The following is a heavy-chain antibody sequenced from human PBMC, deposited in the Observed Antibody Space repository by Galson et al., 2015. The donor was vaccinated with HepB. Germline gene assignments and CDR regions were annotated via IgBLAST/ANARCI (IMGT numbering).Heavy chain of an antibody. CDR3: ARHITIFRVVINDSDAFDI. J-gene: IGHJ3*02. Sequence: SVKVSCKASGGTFSSYAISWVRQAPGQGLEWMGGIIPIFGTANYAQKFQGRVTITADESTSTAYMELSSLRSEDTAVYYCARHITIFRVVINDSDAFDIWGQGTMVTVSS. V-gene: IGHV1-69*13. CDR2: IIPIFGTA. D-gene: IGHD3-3*01. CDR1: GGTFSSYA.